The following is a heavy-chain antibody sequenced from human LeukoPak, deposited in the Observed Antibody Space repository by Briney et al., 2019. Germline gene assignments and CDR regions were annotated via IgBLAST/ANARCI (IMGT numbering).Heavy chain of an antibody. D-gene: IGHD4-4*01. CDR3: ARSLIQCGRLWYFDL. CDR1: GGSVNSYY. V-gene: IGHV4-59*02. Sequence: SETLSLTCTVSGGSVNSYYWSWIRQPPGKGLEWIGYIYFSGSTNYNPSLKSRVTILVDTSRNQFSLKLSSVTAADTAVYYCARSLIQCGRLWYFDLWGRGTLVTVSS. J-gene: IGHJ2*01. CDR2: IYFSGST.